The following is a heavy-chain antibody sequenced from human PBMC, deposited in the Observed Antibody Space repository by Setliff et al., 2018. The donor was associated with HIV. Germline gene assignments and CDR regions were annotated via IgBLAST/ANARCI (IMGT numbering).Heavy chain of an antibody. D-gene: IGHD3-16*01. CDR2: INYDSKII. Sequence: QPGGSLRLSCAASGFTFSGYSFNWVRQAPGKGLEWLTYINYDSKIIYNADSVKGRFTISRDNAKNSLYLQMNSLRAEDTAVYYCARPDPWGGIDYWGQGTLVTVSS. J-gene: IGHJ4*02. CDR3: ARPDPWGGIDY. V-gene: IGHV3-48*04. CDR1: GFTFSGYS.